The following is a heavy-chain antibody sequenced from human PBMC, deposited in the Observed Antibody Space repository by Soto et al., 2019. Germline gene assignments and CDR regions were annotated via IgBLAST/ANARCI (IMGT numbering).Heavy chain of an antibody. CDR3: ARGPVDTAMKDWYFDL. V-gene: IGHV4-39*07. CDR2: IYYSGST. CDR1: GGSISSSSYY. Sequence: SETLSLTCTVSGGSISSSSYYWGWIRQPPGKGLEWIGSIYYSGSTYYNPSLKSRVTISVDTSKNQFSLKLNSVTAADTAVYYCARGPVDTAMKDWYFDLWGRGSLVTVSS. D-gene: IGHD5-18*01. J-gene: IGHJ2*01.